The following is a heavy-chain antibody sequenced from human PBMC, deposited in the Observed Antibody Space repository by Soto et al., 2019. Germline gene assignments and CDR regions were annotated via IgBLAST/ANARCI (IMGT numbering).Heavy chain of an antibody. Sequence: SETLALTCTVSGGSISSYYWSWIRQPPGKGLEWIGYIYYSGSTNYNPSLKSRVTISVDTSKNQFSLKLSSVTAADTAVYYCASDLGDGHHSQFAYRGQGSPVTVSS. CDR2: IYYSGST. J-gene: IGHJ4*02. V-gene: IGHV4-59*01. CDR1: GGSISSYY. CDR3: ASDLGDGHHSQFAY. D-gene: IGHD3-16*01.